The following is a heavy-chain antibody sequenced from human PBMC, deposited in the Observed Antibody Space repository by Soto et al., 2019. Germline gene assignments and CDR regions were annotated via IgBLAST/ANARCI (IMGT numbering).Heavy chain of an antibody. J-gene: IGHJ4*02. CDR3: GRGFGGTH. V-gene: IGHV3-7*05. CDR1: GFTFNNYY. CDR2: INQDGSAK. Sequence: EVQLVESGGGLVQPGGSLRLSCAASGFTFNNYYMVWVRQAPGRGLEWVANINQDGSAKYYVDSVKGRFTISRDNAKTSLYLQINSLRAEDMATYYCGRGFGGTHWGQGSLVTVSS. D-gene: IGHD2-15*01.